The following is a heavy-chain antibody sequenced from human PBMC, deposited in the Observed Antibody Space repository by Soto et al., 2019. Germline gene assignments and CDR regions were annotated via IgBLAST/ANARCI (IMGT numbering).Heavy chain of an antibody. CDR2: IYYSGST. CDR1: GGSISSYY. V-gene: IGHV4-59*01. D-gene: IGHD6-19*01. Sequence: QVQLQESGPGLVKPSETLSLTCTVSGGSISSYYWSWIRQPPGKGLEWIGYIYYSGSTNYNPSLKSRVTISVDTSKNQFSLKLSSVTAADTAVYYCARSYPGEQWLGSFDYWGQGTLVTVSS. J-gene: IGHJ4*02. CDR3: ARSYPGEQWLGSFDY.